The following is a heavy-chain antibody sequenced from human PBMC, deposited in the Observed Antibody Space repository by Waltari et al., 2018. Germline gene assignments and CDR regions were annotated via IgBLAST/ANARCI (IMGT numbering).Heavy chain of an antibody. Sequence: QLRLQESGPELVKPSKPLSPTCTVPGASITSRSFSWGWVPQPPGKGLEWIGSNYYSGGTYYNPSLKSRVTISVDTSKNQFSLKLSSVTAADTAVYYCARQGAGTYWGQGTLVTVSS. D-gene: IGHD6-19*01. J-gene: IGHJ4*02. CDR2: NYYSGGT. CDR3: ARQGAGTY. CDR1: GASITSRSFS. V-gene: IGHV4-39*01.